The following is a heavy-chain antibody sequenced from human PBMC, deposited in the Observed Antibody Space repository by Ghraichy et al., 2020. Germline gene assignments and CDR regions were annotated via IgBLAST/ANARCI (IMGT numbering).Heavy chain of an antibody. J-gene: IGHJ3*02. D-gene: IGHD3-16*02. CDR3: ARGRPPQSGSYPDAFDI. CDR2: IDFIGTT. Sequence: SETLSLTCSVSGDSVRDSRYYWGWILQPPGQGLQWITSIDFIGTTYYNPSLKGRVAMSVDRYTNQFSLRLTSVTTADTAVYYCARGRPPQSGSYPDAFDIWGQGKMITVSS. V-gene: IGHV4-39*07. CDR1: GDSVRDSRYY.